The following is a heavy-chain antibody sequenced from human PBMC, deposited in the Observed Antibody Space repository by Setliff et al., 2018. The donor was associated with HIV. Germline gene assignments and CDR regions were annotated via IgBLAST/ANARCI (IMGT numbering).Heavy chain of an antibody. CDR3: AGAGRDSEGFFLERASEY. J-gene: IGHJ4*02. Sequence: TGGSLRLSCAASGFTFSDHYMDWVRQAPGKGLEWVGRIRNKANSYTTEYAASVKGRFTISRDDSKNSLYLQMNSLKTEDTAVYYCAGAGRDSEGFFLERASEYWGQGTLVTVSS. CDR2: IRNKANSYTT. V-gene: IGHV3-72*01. CDR1: GFTFSDHY. D-gene: IGHD3-3*01.